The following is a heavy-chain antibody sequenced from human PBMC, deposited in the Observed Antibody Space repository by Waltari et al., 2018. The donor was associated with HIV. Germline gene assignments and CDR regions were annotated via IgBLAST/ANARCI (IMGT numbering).Heavy chain of an antibody. CDR1: GSSFTTYW. V-gene: IGHV5-10-1*01. J-gene: IGHJ4*02. CDR3: ARHPRAFCGGDCYLFDY. Sequence: EVQLVQSGAEVKKPGESLRISGKGSGSSFTTYWISRVRRMPGTGLEWMGRIDPSDSYTNYSPSFQGHVTISADKSISTAYLQWSSLKASDTAMYYCARHPRAFCGGDCYLFDYWGQGTLVTVSS. CDR2: IDPSDSYT. D-gene: IGHD2-21*02.